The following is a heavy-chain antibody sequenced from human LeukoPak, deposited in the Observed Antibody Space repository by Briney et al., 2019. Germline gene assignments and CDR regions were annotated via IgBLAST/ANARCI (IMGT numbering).Heavy chain of an antibody. Sequence: GSSVKVSCKASGGTFSSYAISWVRQAPGQGLEWMGGIIPIFGTANYAQKSQGRVTITTDESTSTAYMELSSLRSEDTAVYYCARGRPKYNWFDPWGQGTLVTVSS. CDR2: IIPIFGTA. J-gene: IGHJ5*02. CDR1: GGTFSSYA. CDR3: ARGRPKYNWFDP. V-gene: IGHV1-69*05.